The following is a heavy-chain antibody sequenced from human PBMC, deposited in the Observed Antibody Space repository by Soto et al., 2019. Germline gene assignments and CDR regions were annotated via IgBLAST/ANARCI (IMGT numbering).Heavy chain of an antibody. CDR3: ARARTTVTGDYFDY. D-gene: IGHD4-17*01. V-gene: IGHV4-34*01. CDR2: INHSGST. Sequence: SETLSLTCAVYGWSFGGYYWIFVRHPPCKGLEWIVEINHSGSTNYNPSLKSRVTMSVDTSKNQFSLKLSSVTAADTAVYYCARARTTVTGDYFDYWGQGTLVTVSS. J-gene: IGHJ4*02. CDR1: GWSFGGYY.